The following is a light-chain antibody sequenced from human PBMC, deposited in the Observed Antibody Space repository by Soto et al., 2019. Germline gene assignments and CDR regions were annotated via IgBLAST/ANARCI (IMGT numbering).Light chain of an antibody. V-gene: IGKV1-39*01. CDR3: QQSYSTPRT. J-gene: IGKJ1*01. CDR1: QGIRND. Sequence: DVQVTQFPSSLSPSVGDRVTITCRPSQGIRNDLGWYQQKPGKAPKLLIYAASSLQSGVPSRFSGRGSGTDFTLTISSLQPEDFATYYCQQSYSTPRTFGQGTKVDIK. CDR2: AAS.